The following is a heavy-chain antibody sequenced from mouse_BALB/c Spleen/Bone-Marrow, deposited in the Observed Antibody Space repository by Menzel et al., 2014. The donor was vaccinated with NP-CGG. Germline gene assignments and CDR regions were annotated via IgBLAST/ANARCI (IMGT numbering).Heavy chain of an antibody. J-gene: IGHJ3*01. Sequence: VQLQQSGAELVKPGAPVKLSCTASGFNIKDTYMHWVKQRPEQGLEWIGRIDPANGNTKCDPKFQGKATITADTSSNTAYLQLSSLTSEDTAVYYCARNGNYGAWFAYWGQGTLVTVSA. CDR3: ARNGNYGAWFAY. CDR1: GFNIKDTY. CDR2: IDPANGNT. V-gene: IGHV14-3*02. D-gene: IGHD2-1*01.